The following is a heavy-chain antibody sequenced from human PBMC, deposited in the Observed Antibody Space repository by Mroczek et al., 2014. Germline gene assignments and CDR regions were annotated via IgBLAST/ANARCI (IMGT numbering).Heavy chain of an antibody. CDR3: ARRSVWLRGMTT. Sequence: QVQLVESGPGLVKPSQTLSLTCTVSGGSISSGSYYWSWIRQPAGKGLEWIGRIYTSGSTNYNPSLKSRVTISVDTSKNQFSLKLSSVTAADTAVYYCARRSVWLRGMTTWGQGTLVHRLL. CDR2: IYTSGST. CDR1: GGSISSGSYY. V-gene: IGHV4-61*02. D-gene: IGHD5-18*01. J-gene: IGHJ4*02.